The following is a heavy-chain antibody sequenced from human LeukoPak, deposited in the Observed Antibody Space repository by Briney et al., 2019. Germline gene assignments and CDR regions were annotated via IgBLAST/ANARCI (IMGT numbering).Heavy chain of an antibody. J-gene: IGHJ4*02. CDR1: GYTFTSYG. D-gene: IGHD6-19*01. CDR3: ATYSSGWYMDY. CDR2: ISAYNGNT. V-gene: IGHV1-18*01. Sequence: GASVNVSCKASGYTFTSYGISWVRQAPGQGLEWMGWISAYNGNTNYAQKLQGRVTMTTDTSTSTAYMELRSLRSDDTAVYYCATYSSGWYMDYWGQGTLVTVSS.